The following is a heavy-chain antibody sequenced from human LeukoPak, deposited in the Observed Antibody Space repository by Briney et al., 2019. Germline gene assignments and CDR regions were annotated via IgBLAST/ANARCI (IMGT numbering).Heavy chain of an antibody. CDR3: ARSRRGAYYDFWIGYDPY. V-gene: IGHV4-34*01. Sequence: SETLSLTCAVYGGSFSGYYWSWIRQPPGKGLEWIGEINHSGSTNYNPSLKSRVTISVDTSKNQFSLKLSSVTAADTAVCYCARSRRGAYYDFWIGYDPYWGQGTLVTASS. CDR1: GGSFSGYY. J-gene: IGHJ4*02. D-gene: IGHD3-3*01. CDR2: INHSGST.